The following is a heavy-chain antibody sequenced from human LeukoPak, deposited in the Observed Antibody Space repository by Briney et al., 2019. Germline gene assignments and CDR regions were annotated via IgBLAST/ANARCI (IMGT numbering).Heavy chain of an antibody. CDR1: GFTFGGYG. D-gene: IGHD1-14*01. Sequence: PGGSLRLSCAGSGFTFGGYGMHWVRQTPGKGLEWEAVIAYDGSRAFYADSVKGRFTISRDNSKNTMSVQMDDLRAEDTAVYYCTRYNNDHFDYWGQGTLVTVSS. CDR3: TRYNNDHFDY. J-gene: IGHJ4*02. CDR2: IAYDGSRA. V-gene: IGHV3-33*01.